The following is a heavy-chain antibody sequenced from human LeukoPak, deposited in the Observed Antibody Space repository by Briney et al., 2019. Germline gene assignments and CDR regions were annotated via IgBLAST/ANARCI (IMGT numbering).Heavy chain of an antibody. V-gene: IGHV3-23*01. CDR1: GFTFRSYD. CDR2: ISGGGGDT. D-gene: IGHD3-9*01. J-gene: IGHJ4*02. CDR3: AKTLYYDILTGYLDY. Sequence: GGSLRLSCEASGFTFRSYDMSWVRQAPGKGLEWVSAISGGGGDTYYADSVKGRFTISRDNSKNTLYLQMNSLRAEDTAVYYCAKTLYYDILTGYLDYWGQGTLVTVSS.